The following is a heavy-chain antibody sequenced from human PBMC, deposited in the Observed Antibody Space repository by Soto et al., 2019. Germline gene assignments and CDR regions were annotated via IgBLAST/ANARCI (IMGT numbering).Heavy chain of an antibody. Sequence: GESLKISCKGSGYNFINHWIAWVRQRHGKGLEWMGIGYPDDSDTRYSPSFQGQVTISADKSISTAYLQWSSLEASDPAMYYCARPTYGSSTHCSPFDYWGQGTLVTVSS. V-gene: IGHV5-51*01. J-gene: IGHJ4*02. CDR1: GYNFINHW. CDR2: GYPDDSDT. D-gene: IGHD2-2*01. CDR3: ARPTYGSSTHCSPFDY.